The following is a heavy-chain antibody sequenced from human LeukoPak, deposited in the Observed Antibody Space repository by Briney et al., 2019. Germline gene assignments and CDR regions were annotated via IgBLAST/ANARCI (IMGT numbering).Heavy chain of an antibody. J-gene: IGHJ4*02. V-gene: IGHV1-2*02. CDR1: GYTFTGYY. Sequence: VASVKVSCKASGYTFTGYYMHWVRQAPGQGLEWMGWINPNSGGTNYAQKFQGRVTMTRDTSISTAYMELSRLRSDDTAVYYCARDGKVVAATPGDYWGQGTLVTVSS. CDR2: INPNSGGT. D-gene: IGHD2-15*01. CDR3: ARDGKVVAATPGDY.